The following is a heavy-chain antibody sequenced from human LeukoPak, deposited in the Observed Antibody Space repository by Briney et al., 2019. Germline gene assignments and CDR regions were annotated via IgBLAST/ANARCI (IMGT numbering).Heavy chain of an antibody. CDR2: INPSGGST. CDR1: GYTFTSYY. CDR3: AREPSESFIDY. J-gene: IGHJ4*02. D-gene: IGHD1-26*01. Sequence: ASVTVSCKASGYTFTSYYMHWVRQAPGQGLEWMGIINPSGGSTSYAQKFQGRVTMTRDMSTSTVYMELSSLRSEDTAVYYCAREPSESFIDYWGQGTLVTGSS. V-gene: IGHV1-46*01.